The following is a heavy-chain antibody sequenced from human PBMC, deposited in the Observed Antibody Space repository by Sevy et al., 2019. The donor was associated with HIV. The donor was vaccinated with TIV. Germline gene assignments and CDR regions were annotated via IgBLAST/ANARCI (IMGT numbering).Heavy chain of an antibody. Sequence: GGSLRLSCAASGFTFDDYTMHWVRQAPGKGLEWVSLISWDGGSTYYADSVKGRFNISRDNSKKSLYMQMNSLRTEDTALDCCAKGGRWDLGVVNYYCLDFWGEGTTVTVSS. CDR1: GFTFDDYT. V-gene: IGHV3-43*01. J-gene: IGHJ6*04. D-gene: IGHD3-3*01. CDR3: AKGGRWDLGVVNYYCLDF. CDR2: ISWDGGST.